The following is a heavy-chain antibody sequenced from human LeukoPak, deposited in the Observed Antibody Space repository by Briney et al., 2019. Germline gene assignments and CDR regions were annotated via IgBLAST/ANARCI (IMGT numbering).Heavy chain of an antibody. D-gene: IGHD3-10*01. CDR3: ARGYYYGSGSPKNFDY. J-gene: IGHJ4*02. CDR1: GYTFTGYY. CDR2: INPNSGGT. V-gene: IGHV1-2*02. Sequence: GASVKVSCKASGYTFTGYYMHWVRQAPGQGLEWMGWINPNSGGTNYAQKFQGRVTMTRDTSISTAYMELSRLRSDDTAVYYCARGYYYGSGSPKNFDYWGQGTLVTVSS.